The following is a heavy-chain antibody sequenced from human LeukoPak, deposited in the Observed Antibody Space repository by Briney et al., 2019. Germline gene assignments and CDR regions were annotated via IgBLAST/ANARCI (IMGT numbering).Heavy chain of an antibody. V-gene: IGHV4-34*01. CDR2: INHSGST. Sequence: SETLSLTCAVYGGSFSGYYWSWIRQPPGKGLEWIGEINHSGSTNYNPSLKSRVTISVDTSKNQFSLKLSSVTAADTAVYYCARRGITMVRGVIITNYYYYMDVWGKGTTVTISS. CDR3: ARRGITMVRGVIITNYYYYMDV. CDR1: GGSFSGYY. D-gene: IGHD3-10*01. J-gene: IGHJ6*03.